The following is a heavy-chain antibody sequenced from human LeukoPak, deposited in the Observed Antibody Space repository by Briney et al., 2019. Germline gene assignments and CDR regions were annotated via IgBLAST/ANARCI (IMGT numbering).Heavy chain of an antibody. CDR1: GGSISSSSYY. CDR3: ARHMARGVAAPFDS. CDR2: IYYSGST. D-gene: IGHD6-19*01. J-gene: IGHJ4*02. V-gene: IGHV4-39*01. Sequence: SEPLTLTCTVSGGSISSSSYYWGWMRQPPGKGLEWIGVIYYSGSTYYNPSPTSRVTISVDTSKNQCSLKLSSVTAADTAVYYCARHMARGVAAPFDSWGERTLVTVSS.